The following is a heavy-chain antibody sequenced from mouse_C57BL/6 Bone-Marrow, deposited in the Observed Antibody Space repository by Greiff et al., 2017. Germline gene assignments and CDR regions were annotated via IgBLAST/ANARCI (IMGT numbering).Heavy chain of an antibody. D-gene: IGHD1-1*01. CDR1: GFTFSSYG. V-gene: IGHV5-6*02. CDR3: ARLITTVVAKGFDY. Sequence: DVKLVESGGDLVKPGGSLKLSCAASGFTFSSYGMSWVRQTPDKRLEWVATISSGGSYTYYPDSVKGRFTISRDNAKNTLYLQMSSLKSEDTARYYCARLITTVVAKGFDYWGQGTTLTVSS. CDR2: ISSGGSYT. J-gene: IGHJ2*01.